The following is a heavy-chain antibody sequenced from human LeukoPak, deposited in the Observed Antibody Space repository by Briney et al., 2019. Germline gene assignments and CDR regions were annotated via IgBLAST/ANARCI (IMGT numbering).Heavy chain of an antibody. Sequence: GGSLRLSCAASGFTFSRYSMNWVRQTPGQGLEWVSYITSSGSTIYYADSVKGRFTISRDNAKNSLYLQMNSLRAEDTAVYYCARGNGFIIDYWGQGTLVTVSS. CDR1: GFTFSRYS. D-gene: IGHD2-8*01. J-gene: IGHJ4*02. CDR3: ARGNGFIIDY. CDR2: ITSSGSTI. V-gene: IGHV3-48*01.